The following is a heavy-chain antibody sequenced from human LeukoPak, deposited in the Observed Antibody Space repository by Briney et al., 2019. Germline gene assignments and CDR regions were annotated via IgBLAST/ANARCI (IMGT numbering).Heavy chain of an antibody. CDR3: ARFHYDFWSGENYYYHYMDV. D-gene: IGHD3-3*01. V-gene: IGHV1-18*01. CDR1: GYTFTNYA. J-gene: IGHJ6*03. Sequence: VASVKVSCKASGYTFTNYAIAWVRQAPGQGLEWMGWISASNGNTNYPQKLQGGVTMTTDTSTTTAYMELRSLRSDDTAVYYCARFHYDFWSGENYYYHYMDVWGKGTTVTVSS. CDR2: ISASNGNT.